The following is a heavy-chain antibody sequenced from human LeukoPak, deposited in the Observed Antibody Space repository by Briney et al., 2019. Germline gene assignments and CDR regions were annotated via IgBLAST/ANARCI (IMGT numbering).Heavy chain of an antibody. CDR3: AKGSYSSGWANRY. J-gene: IGHJ4*02. CDR1: GFTFSSYA. V-gene: IGHV3-23*01. Sequence: GGYLRLSCAASGFTFSSYAMSWVRQAPGKGLDWVSAISGSGAGTYYADSVKGQFTISRDNSKNTLYLQMNSLRADDTAVYYCAKGSYSSGWANRYWGQGTLVTVSS. D-gene: IGHD6-19*01. CDR2: ISGSGAGT.